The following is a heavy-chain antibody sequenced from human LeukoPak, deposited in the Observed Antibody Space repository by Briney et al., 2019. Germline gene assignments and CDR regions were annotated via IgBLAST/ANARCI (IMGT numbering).Heavy chain of an antibody. V-gene: IGHV4-34*01. CDR2: INHSGST. Sequence: SETLSLTCAVYGGSFSGYYWSWIRQPPGKGLEWIGEINHSGSTNYNPSLKSRVTISVDTSKNQFSLKLSSVTAADTAVYYCARDPTFSSGLNSFDPWGQGTLVTVSS. CDR1: GGSFSGYY. CDR3: ARDPTFSSGLNSFDP. D-gene: IGHD6-19*01. J-gene: IGHJ5*02.